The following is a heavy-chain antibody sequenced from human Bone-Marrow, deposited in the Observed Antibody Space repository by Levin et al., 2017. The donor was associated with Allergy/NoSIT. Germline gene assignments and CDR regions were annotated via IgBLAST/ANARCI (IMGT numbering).Heavy chain of an antibody. V-gene: IGHV4-34*01. CDR2: INHSGST. CDR3: ARGSTMVRGVITYYYGMDG. CDR1: GGSFSGYY. Sequence: SQTLSLTCAVYGGSFSGYYWSWIRQPPGKGLEWIGEINHSGSTNYNPSLKSRVTISVDTSKNQFSLKLSSVTAADTAVYYCARGSTMVRGVITYYYGMDGWGQGTTVTVSS. J-gene: IGHJ6*02. D-gene: IGHD3-10*01.